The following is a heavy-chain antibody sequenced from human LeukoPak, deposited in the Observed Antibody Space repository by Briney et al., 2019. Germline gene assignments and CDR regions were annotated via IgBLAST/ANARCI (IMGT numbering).Heavy chain of an antibody. Sequence: PGGSLRLSCAASGFTFDDYAMHWVRQAPGKGLEWVSGISWNSGSIGYADSVKGRFTISRDNAKNSLYLQMNSLRAEDTALYYCAKAGGLVVTHIDYWGQGTLVTVSS. J-gene: IGHJ4*02. V-gene: IGHV3-9*01. D-gene: IGHD2-8*02. CDR1: GFTFDDYA. CDR3: AKAGGLVVTHIDY. CDR2: ISWNSGSI.